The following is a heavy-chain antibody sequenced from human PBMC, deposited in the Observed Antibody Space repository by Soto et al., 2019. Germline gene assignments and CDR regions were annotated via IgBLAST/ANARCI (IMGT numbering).Heavy chain of an antibody. CDR1: GYTFTSYG. D-gene: IGHD2-2*01. Sequence: GASVKVSCKASGYTFTSYGISWVRQAPGQGLERMGWISAYNGNTNYAQKLQGRVTMTTDTSTSTAYMELRSLRSDDTAVYYCARDSAPAAIGYYYLDVWGKGTTVTVS. V-gene: IGHV1-18*01. CDR3: ARDSAPAAIGYYYLDV. J-gene: IGHJ6*03. CDR2: ISAYNGNT.